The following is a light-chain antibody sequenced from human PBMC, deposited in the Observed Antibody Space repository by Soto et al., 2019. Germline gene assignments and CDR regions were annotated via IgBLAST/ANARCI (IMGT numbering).Light chain of an antibody. V-gene: IGKV1-5*03. CDR3: QQYNSYSWT. CDR1: QSFSTW. CDR2: KAS. Sequence: IHISQSPSTLSASVGDTVTITCRASQSFSTWLAWYQQKPGRAPKLLIYKASTLESGVPARFSGSGSGTEITLTISSLQPDDFATYYCQQYNSYSWTFGQGTKVDIK. J-gene: IGKJ1*01.